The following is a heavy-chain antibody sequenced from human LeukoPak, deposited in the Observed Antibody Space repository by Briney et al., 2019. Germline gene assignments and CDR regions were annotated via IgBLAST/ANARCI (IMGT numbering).Heavy chain of an antibody. J-gene: IGHJ6*02. CDR1: GGSISSYY. V-gene: IGHV4-59*08. D-gene: IGHD1-1*01. CDR3: ARGYNWNYYYGMDV. CDR2: IYYSGST. Sequence: SETLSLTCTVSGGSISSYYWSWIRQPPGKGLEWIGYIYYSGSTNYNPSLKSRVTISVDTSKNQFSLKLSSVTAADTDVYYCARGYNWNYYYGMDVWGQGTTVTVSS.